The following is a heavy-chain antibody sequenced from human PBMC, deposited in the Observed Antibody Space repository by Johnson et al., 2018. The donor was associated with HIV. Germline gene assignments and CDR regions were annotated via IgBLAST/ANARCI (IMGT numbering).Heavy chain of an antibody. Sequence: QVQLVESGGGVVQPGRSLRLSCVASGFTFRTSGMHWVRQAPGQGLEWVAVISYDGSNKYYADSVKGRFTISRDNSKNTLYLQMNSLRAEDTAVYYCARDAPDSGSYHAFDIWGQGTMVTVSS. CDR1: GFTFRTSG. CDR3: ARDAPDSGSYHAFDI. V-gene: IGHV3-30*19. D-gene: IGHD1-26*01. J-gene: IGHJ3*02. CDR2: ISYDGSNK.